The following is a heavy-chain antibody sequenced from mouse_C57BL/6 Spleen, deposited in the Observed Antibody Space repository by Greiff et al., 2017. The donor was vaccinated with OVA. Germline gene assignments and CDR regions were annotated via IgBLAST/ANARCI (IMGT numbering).Heavy chain of an antibody. Sequence: QVQLQQSGAELMKPGASVKLSCKATGYTFTGYWIEWVKQRPGHGLEWIGEILPGSGSTNYNEKFKGKATFTADTSSNTAYMQLSSLTTEDAAIYYCARSGITTVVEVYAMDDWGQGTSVTVSS. V-gene: IGHV1-9*01. D-gene: IGHD1-1*01. CDR1: GYTFTGYW. CDR2: ILPGSGST. J-gene: IGHJ4*01. CDR3: ARSGITTVVEVYAMDD.